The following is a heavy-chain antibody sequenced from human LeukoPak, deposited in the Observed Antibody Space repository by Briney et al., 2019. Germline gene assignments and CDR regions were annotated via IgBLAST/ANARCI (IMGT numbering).Heavy chain of an antibody. D-gene: IGHD3-10*01. J-gene: IGHJ4*02. CDR2: IYYSGST. CDR1: GGSISSYY. Sequence: PSETLSLTCTVSGGSISSYYWSWIRQPPGKGLEWIGYIYYSGSTNYNPSLKSRVTISVDTSKNQFSLKLSSVTAADTAVYYCARARGRMVRGVIATYYFDYWGQGTLVTVSS. V-gene: IGHV4-59*01. CDR3: ARARGRMVRGVIATYYFDY.